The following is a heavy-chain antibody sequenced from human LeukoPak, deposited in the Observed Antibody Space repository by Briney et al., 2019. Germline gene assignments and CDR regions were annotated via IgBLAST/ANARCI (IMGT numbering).Heavy chain of an antibody. CDR2: IYSAGST. V-gene: IGHV3-53*05. CDR1: GFTVNSNY. D-gene: IGHD4-23*01. Sequence: GGSLRLSCAASGFTVNSNYMSWVRQAPGKWLEWVSVIYSAGSTDYADSVKGRFTISRDNSKNTLYLQMGSLRAEDMAVYYCARVKVSGGFDIWGQGTMVTVSS. CDR3: ARVKVSGGFDI. J-gene: IGHJ3*02.